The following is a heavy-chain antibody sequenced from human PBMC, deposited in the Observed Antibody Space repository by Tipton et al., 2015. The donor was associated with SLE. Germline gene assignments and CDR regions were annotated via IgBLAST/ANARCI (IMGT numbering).Heavy chain of an antibody. CDR1: GGSISSGSYY. CDR2: IYTSGST. J-gene: IGHJ6*03. CDR3: AREGVHFWSGPSYYYYYYMDV. V-gene: IGHV4-61*02. Sequence: TLSLTCTVSGGSISSGSYYWSWIRQPAGKGLEWIGRIYTSGSTNYNPSLKSRVTISVDTSKNQFSLKLSSVTAADTAVYYCAREGVHFWSGPSYYYYYYMDVWGKGTTVTVSS. D-gene: IGHD3-3*02.